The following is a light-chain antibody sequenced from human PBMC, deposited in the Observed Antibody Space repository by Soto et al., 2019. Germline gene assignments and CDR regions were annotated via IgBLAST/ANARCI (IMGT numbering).Light chain of an antibody. J-gene: IGLJ3*02. CDR1: SSDIGGYNH. CDR2: EVT. CDR3: SSYTSGTIVWV. Sequence: QSALTQPASVSGSPGQSVTISCTGTSSDIGGYNHVSWYQQYPGKAPKLMIFEVTNRPSGVSNRFSGSKSGNTASLTISGLQTEDEADYYCSSYTSGTIVWVFGGGTKLTVL. V-gene: IGLV2-14*01.